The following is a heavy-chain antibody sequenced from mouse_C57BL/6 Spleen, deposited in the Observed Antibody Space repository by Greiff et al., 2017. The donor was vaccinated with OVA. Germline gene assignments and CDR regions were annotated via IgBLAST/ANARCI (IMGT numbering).Heavy chain of an antibody. CDR1: GYTFTSYW. J-gene: IGHJ2*01. Sequence: QVQLQQPGAELVMPGASVKLSCKASGYTFTSYWMHWVKQRPGQGLEWIGEIDPSDSYTNYNQKFKGKSTLTVDKSSRTAYMQLSSLTSEDSAVYYCARWGGWFPRYFDYWGQGTTLTVSS. D-gene: IGHD1-1*02. CDR3: ARWGGWFPRYFDY. V-gene: IGHV1-69*01. CDR2: IDPSDSYT.